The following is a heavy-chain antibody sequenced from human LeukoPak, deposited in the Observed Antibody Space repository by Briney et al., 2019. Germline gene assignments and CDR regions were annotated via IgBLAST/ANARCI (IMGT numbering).Heavy chain of an antibody. CDR1: GFTFSSYA. CDR2: ISGSGGST. Sequence: GGSLRLSCAASGFTFSSYAMSWVPQAPRKRLEWVSAISGSGGSTYYAHSVKGRFTISRDNSKNTLYLQMNSLRAEDTAVYYCAKVSTRLYFDYWGQGTLVTVSS. V-gene: IGHV3-23*01. D-gene: IGHD2/OR15-2a*01. J-gene: IGHJ4*02. CDR3: AKVSTRLYFDY.